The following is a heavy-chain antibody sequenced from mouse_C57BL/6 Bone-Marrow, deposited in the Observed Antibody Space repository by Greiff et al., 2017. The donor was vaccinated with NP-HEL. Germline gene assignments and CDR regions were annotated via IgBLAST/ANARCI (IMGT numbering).Heavy chain of an antibody. Sequence: EVQRVESGGDLVKPGGSLKLSCAASGFTFSSYGMSWVRQTPDKRLEWVATISSGGSYTYYPDSVKGRFTISRDNAKNTLYRQMSSLKSEDTAMYYCARGEVVRAMDYWGQGTSVTVSS. CDR2: ISSGGSYT. V-gene: IGHV5-6*01. CDR1: GFTFSSYG. D-gene: IGHD1-1*01. CDR3: ARGEVVRAMDY. J-gene: IGHJ4*01.